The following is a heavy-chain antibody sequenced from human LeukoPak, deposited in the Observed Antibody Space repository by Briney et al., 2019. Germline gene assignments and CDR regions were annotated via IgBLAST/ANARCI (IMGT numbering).Heavy chain of an antibody. CDR2: INPNSGGT. J-gene: IGHJ4*02. CDR3: ARETTVTWGYFDY. D-gene: IGHD4-17*01. V-gene: IGHV1-2*02. CDR1: GYTFTSYG. Sequence: GSVKVSCKASGYTFTSYGINWVRQAPGQGLEWMGWINPNSGGTNYAQKFQGRVTMTRDTSISTAYMELSRLRSDDTAVYYCARETTVTWGYFDYWGQGTLVTVSS.